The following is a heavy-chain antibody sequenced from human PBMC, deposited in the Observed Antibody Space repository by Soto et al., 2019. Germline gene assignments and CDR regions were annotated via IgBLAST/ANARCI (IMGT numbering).Heavy chain of an antibody. D-gene: IGHD4-17*01. CDR1: GYTFTIYW. V-gene: IGHV5-51*01. CDR2: IYPSDSDT. CDR3: ARPANTVADHFDL. Sequence: PGQSLKISCKVFGYTFTIYWIGWVRQMPGKGLEWMGIIYPSDSDTRYSPSFKGQVTISADKSINTAYLQWNSLTASDTTIYYCARPANTVADHFDLWGQGTPVTVS. J-gene: IGHJ4*02.